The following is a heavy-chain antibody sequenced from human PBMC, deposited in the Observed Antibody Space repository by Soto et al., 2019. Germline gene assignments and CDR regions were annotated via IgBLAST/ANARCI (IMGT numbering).Heavy chain of an antibody. Sequence: PGGSLRLSCAASGLSFSDYDMSWIRQAPGKGLEWLGYISASGTTISIADSVKGRVTITADESTSTAYMELSSLRSEDTAVYYCATSGKYYYDSSGFDYWGQGTLVTVSS. CDR3: ATSGKYYYDSSGFDY. CDR1: GLSFSDYD. V-gene: IGHV3-11*01. J-gene: IGHJ4*02. D-gene: IGHD3-22*01. CDR2: ISASGTTI.